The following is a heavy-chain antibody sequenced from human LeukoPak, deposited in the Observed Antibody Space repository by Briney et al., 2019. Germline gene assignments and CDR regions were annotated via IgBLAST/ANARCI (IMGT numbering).Heavy chain of an antibody. D-gene: IGHD2-2*01. CDR1: GFTVSSNY. CDR2: ISGSGGST. J-gene: IGHJ4*02. Sequence: GGSLRLSCAASGFTVSSNYMSWVRQAPGKGLEWVSAISGSGGSTYYADSVKGRFTISRDNSKNTLYLQMNSPRAEDTAVYYCAKDRWSEYQLLWDYWGQGTLVTVSS. V-gene: IGHV3-23*01. CDR3: AKDRWSEYQLLWDY.